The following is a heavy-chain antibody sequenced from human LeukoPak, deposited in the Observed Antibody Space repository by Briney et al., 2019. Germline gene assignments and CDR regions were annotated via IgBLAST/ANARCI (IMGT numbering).Heavy chain of an antibody. CDR3: AREDPHGAFDI. J-gene: IGHJ3*02. Sequence: SETLSLTCAVSGGSISSGSYYWSWIRQPAGKGLEWIGRIYTSGSTNYNPSLKSRVTISVDTSKNQFSLKLSSVTAADTAVYYCAREDPHGAFDIWGQGTMVTVSS. V-gene: IGHV4-61*02. CDR2: IYTSGST. CDR1: GGSISSGSYY.